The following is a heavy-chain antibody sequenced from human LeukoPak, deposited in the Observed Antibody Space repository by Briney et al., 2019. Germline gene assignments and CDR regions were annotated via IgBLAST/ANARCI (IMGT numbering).Heavy chain of an antibody. V-gene: IGHV4-59*01. Sequence: SETLSLTCTVSGGSISDYYRGWIWQPPGKGLEWIGYFYNSGSSTYNPSLKSRVTISVDTSKEQFSLKVNSVTAADTAVYYCTRGAGWLIDYWGQGILVTVSS. CDR3: TRGAGWLIDY. CDR2: FYNSGSS. CDR1: GGSISDYY. D-gene: IGHD3-16*01. J-gene: IGHJ4*02.